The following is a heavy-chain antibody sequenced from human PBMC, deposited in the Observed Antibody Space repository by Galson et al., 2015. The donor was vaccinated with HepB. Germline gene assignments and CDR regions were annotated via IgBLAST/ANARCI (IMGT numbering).Heavy chain of an antibody. J-gene: IGHJ4*02. V-gene: IGHV3-30*04. CDR1: GFTFSSYA. D-gene: IGHD6-13*01. CDR2: ISYDGSNK. CDR3: ARDRGSSPYSSSWYEFDY. Sequence: SLRLSCAASGFTFSSYAMHWVRQAPGKGLEWVAVISYDGSNKYYADSVKGRFTISRDNSKNTLYLQMNSLRAEDTAVYYCARDRGSSPYSSSWYEFDYWGQGTLVTVSS.